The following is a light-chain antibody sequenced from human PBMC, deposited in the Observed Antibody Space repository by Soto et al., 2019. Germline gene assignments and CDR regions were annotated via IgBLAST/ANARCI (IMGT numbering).Light chain of an antibody. CDR1: SSDVGGYDH. V-gene: IGLV2-8*01. CDR2: DVT. CDR3: SSYAGSDNFVA. Sequence: QSVLTQPPSASGSPGQSVTISCTGTSSDVGGYDHVSWYQQHPGKAPKRIIYDVTKRPSGVPDRFSGSRSGNTASLTVSGLQAEDEAYYYCSSYAGSDNFVAFGGGTKVTVL. J-gene: IGLJ2*01.